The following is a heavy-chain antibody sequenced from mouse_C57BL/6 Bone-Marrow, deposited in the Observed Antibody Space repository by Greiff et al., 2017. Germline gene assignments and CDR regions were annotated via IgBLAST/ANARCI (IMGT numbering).Heavy chain of an antibody. V-gene: IGHV2-6*01. Sequence: VHLVESGPGLVAPSQSLSITCTVSGFSLTSYGVDWVRQSPGKGLEWLGVIWGVGSTNYNSALKSRLSISKDNSKSQVFLKMNSLQTYDTAMYYCASLYGSSYTWFAYWGQGTLVTVSA. CDR1: GFSLTSYG. CDR2: IWGVGST. J-gene: IGHJ3*01. D-gene: IGHD1-1*01. CDR3: ASLYGSSYTWFAY.